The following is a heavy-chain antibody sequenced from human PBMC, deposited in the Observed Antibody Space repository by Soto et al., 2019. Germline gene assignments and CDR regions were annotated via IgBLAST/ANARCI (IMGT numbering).Heavy chain of an antibody. Sequence: SGKVSCKASGGTFSSYSISWVRQAPGQGLEWMGRIIPILGIANYAQKFQGRVTITADKSTSTAYMELSSLRSEDTAVYYCARGGYGDYADYWGQGTLVTVSS. CDR2: IIPILGIA. CDR3: ARGGYGDYADY. CDR1: GGTFSSYS. V-gene: IGHV1-69*02. J-gene: IGHJ4*02. D-gene: IGHD4-17*01.